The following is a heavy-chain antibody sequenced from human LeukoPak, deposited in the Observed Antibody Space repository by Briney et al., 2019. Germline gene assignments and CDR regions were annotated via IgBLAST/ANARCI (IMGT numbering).Heavy chain of an antibody. CDR2: IYYSGST. V-gene: IGHV4-30-4*01. CDR3: ARSPLEYYDFWSGYITAYFDY. D-gene: IGHD3-3*01. J-gene: IGHJ4*02. CDR1: GGSISSGDYY. Sequence: SETLSLTCTVSGGSISSGDYYWSWIRQPPGKGLEWIGYIYYSGSTYYNPSLKSRVTISVDTSKNQFSLKLSSVTAADTAVYYCARSPLEYYDFWSGYITAYFDYWGQGTLVTVSS.